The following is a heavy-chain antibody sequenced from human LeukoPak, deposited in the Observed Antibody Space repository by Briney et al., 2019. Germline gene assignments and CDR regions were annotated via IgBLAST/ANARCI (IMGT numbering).Heavy chain of an antibody. CDR2: ISTSSSYI. CDR3: ARPVRITMVRGVIQPFDY. Sequence: GGSLRLSCAASGFTFSSYSMNWVRQAPGKGLEWVSSISTSSSYIHYADSVKGRFTISRDNAKNSLYLQMNSLRAEDTAVYYCARPVRITMVRGVIQPFDYWGQGTLVTVSS. V-gene: IGHV3-21*01. J-gene: IGHJ4*02. D-gene: IGHD3-10*01. CDR1: GFTFSSYS.